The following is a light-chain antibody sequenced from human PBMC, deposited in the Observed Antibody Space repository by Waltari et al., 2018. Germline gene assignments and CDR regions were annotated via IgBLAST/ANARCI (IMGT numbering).Light chain of an antibody. Sequence: DIVMTQSPDSLAVSLGERATINCKSSQSVLYSSNNKNYLAWYQQKPGQPPKRLIYWASTRESGVPDRVSGSGSGPDFTLTISSLQAEDVAVYYCQQYYDTPWTFGQGTKVEIK. CDR3: QQYYDTPWT. J-gene: IGKJ1*01. CDR1: QSVLYSSNNKNY. CDR2: WAS. V-gene: IGKV4-1*01.